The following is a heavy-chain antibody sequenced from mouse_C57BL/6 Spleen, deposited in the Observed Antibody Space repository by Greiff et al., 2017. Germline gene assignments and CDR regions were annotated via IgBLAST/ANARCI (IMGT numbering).Heavy chain of an antibody. J-gene: IGHJ1*03. Sequence: EVQRVESGGDLVKPGGSLKLSCAASGFTFSSYGMSWVRQTPDKRLEWVATISSGGSYTYYPDSVKGRFTISRDNAKNTLYLQMSSLKSEDTAMYYCARRDYGSSSGNFEGWGTGTTVTVSS. CDR2: ISSGGSYT. CDR1: GFTFSSYG. CDR3: ARRDYGSSSGNFEG. D-gene: IGHD1-1*01. V-gene: IGHV5-6*01.